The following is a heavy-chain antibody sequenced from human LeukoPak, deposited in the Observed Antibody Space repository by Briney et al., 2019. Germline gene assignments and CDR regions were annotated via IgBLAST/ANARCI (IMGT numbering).Heavy chain of an antibody. V-gene: IGHV4-34*01. J-gene: IGHJ4*02. CDR2: INHSGST. CDR3: ARGESIAARRD. CDR1: GGSFSGYY. D-gene: IGHD6-6*01. Sequence: SETLSLTCAVYGGSFSGYYWSWIRQPPGKGLEWIGEINHSGSTNYNPSLKSRVTISVDTSKNQFSLKLSSVTAADTAAYYCARGESIAARRDWGQGTLVTVSS.